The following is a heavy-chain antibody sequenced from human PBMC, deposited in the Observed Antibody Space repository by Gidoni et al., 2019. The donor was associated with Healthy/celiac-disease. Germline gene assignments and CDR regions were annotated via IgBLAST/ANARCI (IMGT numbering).Heavy chain of an antibody. Sequence: EVQLVESGGGLVQPGRSLRLSCAASGFTFDDYAMHWVRQAPGKGLEGVSGISWNSGSIGYADSVKGRFTISRDNAKNSLYLQMNSLRAEDTALYYCAKDLREGGWYDAFDIWGQGTMVTVSS. CDR3: AKDLREGGWYDAFDI. CDR1: GFTFDDYA. J-gene: IGHJ3*02. V-gene: IGHV3-9*01. D-gene: IGHD1-26*01. CDR2: ISWNSGSI.